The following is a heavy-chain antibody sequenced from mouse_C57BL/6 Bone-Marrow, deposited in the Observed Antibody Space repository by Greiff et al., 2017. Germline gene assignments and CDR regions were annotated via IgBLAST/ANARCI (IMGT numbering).Heavy chain of an antibody. CDR1: GFSLSTSGMG. CDR3: ARRYGSPCAY. CDR2: TYWDDDK. V-gene: IGHV8-12*01. D-gene: IGHD2-10*02. J-gene: IGHJ3*01. Sequence: QVTLKESGPGILQSSQTLSLTCSFSGFSLSTSGMGVSWLRQPSGKGLEWLAHTYWDDDKRYNPSLKRRLTISKETSRKQGFLKFTSVDTADTATYYCARRYGSPCAYWGQGTLVTVSA.